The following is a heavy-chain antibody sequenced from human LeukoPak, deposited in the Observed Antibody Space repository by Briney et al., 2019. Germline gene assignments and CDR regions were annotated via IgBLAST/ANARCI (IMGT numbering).Heavy chain of an antibody. V-gene: IGHV4-39*07. CDR2: IYYSGHT. D-gene: IGHD3-10*01. J-gene: IGHJ4*02. Sequence: SETLSLTCTVSGDSISNKNFYWGWIRKPPGKDLEWIASIYYSGHTYYNPSLKSRVTLSIDTSKNQFSLKLTSVTAADTAVYHWARIYDRGSGGGDDYWGQGTLVTVSS. CDR3: ARIYDRGSGGGDDY. CDR1: GDSISNKNFY.